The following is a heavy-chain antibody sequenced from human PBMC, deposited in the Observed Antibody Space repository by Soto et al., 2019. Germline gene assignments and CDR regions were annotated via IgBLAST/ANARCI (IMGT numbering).Heavy chain of an antibody. CDR3: ARSDGRY. CDR2: IYHIGST. V-gene: IGHV4-59*01. CDR1: GGSISSYY. Sequence: PSETLSLTCTVSGGSISSYYWSWIRQPPGKGLEWIGYIYHIGSTNYSPSLKSRVTISVDASKNQFSLKLSSVTAADTAVYYCARSDGRYWGQGTLVTVSS. J-gene: IGHJ4*02.